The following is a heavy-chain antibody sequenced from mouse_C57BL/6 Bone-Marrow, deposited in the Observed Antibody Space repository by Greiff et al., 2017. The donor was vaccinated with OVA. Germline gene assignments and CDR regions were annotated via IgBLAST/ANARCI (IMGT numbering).Heavy chain of an antibody. V-gene: IGHV6-6*01. CDR3: TPLTGRQNWYFDV. Sequence: VQVVESGGGLVQPGGSMKLSCAASGFTFSDAWMDWVRQSPEKGLEWVAEIRNKANNHATYYAESVKGRFTISRDDSKSSVYLQMNSLRAEDTGIYYCTPLTGRQNWYFDVWGTGTTVTVSS. J-gene: IGHJ1*03. D-gene: IGHD4-1*01. CDR1: GFTFSDAW. CDR2: IRNKANNHAT.